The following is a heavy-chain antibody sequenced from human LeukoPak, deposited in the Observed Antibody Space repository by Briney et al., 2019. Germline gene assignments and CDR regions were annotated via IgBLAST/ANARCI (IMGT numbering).Heavy chain of an antibody. CDR3: AREGPGDCSGGSCYSKY. V-gene: IGHV3-7*01. D-gene: IGHD2-15*01. CDR1: GFTFSSYS. J-gene: IGHJ4*02. CDR2: IKQDGSEK. Sequence: GGSLRLSCAASGFTFSSYSMNWVRQAPGKGLEWVGNIKQDGSEKYYVDSVKGRFTISRDNAKNSLYLQMNSLRAEDTAVYYCAREGPGDCSGGSCYSKYWGQGTLVTVSS.